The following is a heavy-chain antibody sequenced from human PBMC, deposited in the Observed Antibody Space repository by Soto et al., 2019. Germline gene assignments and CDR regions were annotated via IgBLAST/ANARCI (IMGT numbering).Heavy chain of an antibody. D-gene: IGHD2-8*01. CDR2: MNSNNGNP. CDR1: GYTFTSYD. J-gene: IGHJ4*02. Sequence: QVQLVQSGAEVKKPGASVKVSCKTSGYTFTSYDINWVRQATGQGLEWMGWMNSNNGNPGYAQKFQGRVTVTRDTSIRTGYMELSSLRSDDTAVYYCATSRYCTNGVCPFDYWGQGTLVTVSS. V-gene: IGHV1-8*01. CDR3: ATSRYCTNGVCPFDY.